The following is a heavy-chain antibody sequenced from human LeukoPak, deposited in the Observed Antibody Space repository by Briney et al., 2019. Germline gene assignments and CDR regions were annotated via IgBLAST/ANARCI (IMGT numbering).Heavy chain of an antibody. CDR2: IKSKTDGGTT. V-gene: IGHV3-15*01. J-gene: IGHJ6*02. Sequence: GGSLRLSCVASGFTFGKYWMSWVRQAPGKGLEWVGRIKSKTDGGTTDYAAPVKGRFTISRDDSKNTLYLQMNSLKIEDAAVYYCTTTYSNYDPKRYYYYYGMDVWGQGTTVTVSS. CDR1: GFTFGKYW. D-gene: IGHD4-11*01. CDR3: TTTYSNYDPKRYYYYYGMDV.